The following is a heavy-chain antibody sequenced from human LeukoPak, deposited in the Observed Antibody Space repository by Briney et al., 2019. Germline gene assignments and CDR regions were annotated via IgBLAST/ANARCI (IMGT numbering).Heavy chain of an antibody. J-gene: IGHJ3*02. CDR3: ARGEYYYDSSGYYYSAFDI. Sequence: SETLSLTCTVSGVSISSYYWSWIRQPPGKGLEWIGYIYYSGSTNYNPSLKSRVTISVDTSKNQFSLKLSSVTAADTAVYYCARGEYYYDSSGYYYSAFDIWGQGTMVTVSS. D-gene: IGHD3-22*01. CDR1: GVSISSYY. CDR2: IYYSGST. V-gene: IGHV4-59*01.